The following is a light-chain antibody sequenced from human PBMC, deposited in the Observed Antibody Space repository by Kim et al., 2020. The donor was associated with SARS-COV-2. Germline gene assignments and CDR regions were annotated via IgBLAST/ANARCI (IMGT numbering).Light chain of an antibody. CDR3: QAWDSSTHNYV. CDR1: KLGDKY. J-gene: IGLJ1*01. Sequence: PRQTASISCSGYKLGDKYVSWYQQKPGQSPVVVIFKDKQRPSGIPERFSGSNSGNTATLTISGTQAMDEADYYCQAWDSSTHNYVFGAGTKVTVL. CDR2: KDK. V-gene: IGLV3-1*01.